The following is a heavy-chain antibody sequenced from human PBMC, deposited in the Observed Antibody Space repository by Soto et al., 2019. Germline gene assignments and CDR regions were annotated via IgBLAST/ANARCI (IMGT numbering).Heavy chain of an antibody. CDR2: IYYSGST. D-gene: IGHD2-15*01. V-gene: IGHV4-59*08. J-gene: IGHJ3*02. Sequence: PSETLSLPCTVSGGSISTYKWSWIRQPPGKGLEWIGYIYYSGSTNYKPSLKSRLTISVDTSKNQFSLKLSSVTAADTAVYYCARQGAGRDDAFDIWGQGTMVTVSS. CDR3: ARQGAGRDDAFDI. CDR1: GGSISTYK.